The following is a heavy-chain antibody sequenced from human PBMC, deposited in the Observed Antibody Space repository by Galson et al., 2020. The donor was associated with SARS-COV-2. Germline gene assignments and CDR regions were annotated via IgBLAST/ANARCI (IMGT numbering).Heavy chain of an antibody. CDR3: ARQGVTMKFLLTVPGWFFDL. Sequence: SETLSLTCAVSGVSISTTNYWSWIRPAPGKGPEWIGSVHPSGSTYYHPSLKRRVTISLDTSKHQFSLRLTSVTAADPALYYCARQGVTMKFLLTVPGWFFDLWGRGTLVTVS. J-gene: IGHJ2*01. CDR2: VHPSGST. D-gene: IGHD3-16*01. CDR1: GVSISTTNY. V-gene: IGHV4-38-2*01.